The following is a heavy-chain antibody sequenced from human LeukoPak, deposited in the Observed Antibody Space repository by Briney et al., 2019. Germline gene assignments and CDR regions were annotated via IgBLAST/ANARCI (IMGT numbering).Heavy chain of an antibody. J-gene: IGHJ4*02. CDR2: IRFDGTNK. V-gene: IGHV3-30*02. CDR1: GLIFRSYG. Sequence: GGSLRLSCAASGLIFRSYGMHWVRQAPGKGLEWVAFIRFDGTNKYYAESVKGRFTISRDNSKNTLYLQMNSLRPEDTAVYYCAKDWAVLGTMVPNWGQGTVVTVSS. CDR3: AKDWAVLGTMVPN. D-gene: IGHD5-12*01.